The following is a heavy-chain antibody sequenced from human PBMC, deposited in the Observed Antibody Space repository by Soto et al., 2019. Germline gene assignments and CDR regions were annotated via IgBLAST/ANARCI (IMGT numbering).Heavy chain of an antibody. Sequence: GGSLRLSCAASGFTFSSYDMHWVRQATGKGLEWVSAIGTAGDTYYPGTVKGRFTISRENAKNSLYLQMNSLRAGDTAVYYCAREGRDCFYYDGMDFWGQGTTVTVSS. V-gene: IGHV3-13*01. CDR2: IGTAGDT. CDR3: AREGRDCFYYDGMDF. CDR1: GFTFSSYD. J-gene: IGHJ6*02.